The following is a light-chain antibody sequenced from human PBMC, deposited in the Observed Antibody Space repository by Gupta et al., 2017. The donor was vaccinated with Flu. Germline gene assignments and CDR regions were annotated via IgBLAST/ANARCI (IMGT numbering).Light chain of an antibody. Sequence: QSALTQPRSVSGSPGQSVAISCTGTSSDVGAYNYVSWCQQHPGKAPKLIIYDVTKRPSGVPDRFTGSKSGNTASLTISGLQPEDEADYHCCSFGAASFFGGGTKLTVL. CDR2: DVT. J-gene: IGLJ2*01. V-gene: IGLV2-11*01. CDR1: SSDVGAYNY. CDR3: CSFGAASF.